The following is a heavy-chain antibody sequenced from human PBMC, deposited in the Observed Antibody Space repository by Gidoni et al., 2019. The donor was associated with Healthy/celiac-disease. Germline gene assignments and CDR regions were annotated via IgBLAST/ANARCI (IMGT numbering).Heavy chain of an antibody. V-gene: IGHV1-2*02. CDR3: ARDPTQWLAPPDY. J-gene: IGHJ4*02. D-gene: IGHD6-19*01. CDR1: AYPFTGYC. CDR2: INPNSGGT. Sequence: QVQLVQSGAEVQKPGASVKVSCKASAYPFTGYCMHWVRQAPGQGLEWMGWINPNSGGTNYAQKFQGRVTMTRDTSISTAYMELSRLRSDDTAVYYCARDPTQWLAPPDYWGQGTLVTVSS.